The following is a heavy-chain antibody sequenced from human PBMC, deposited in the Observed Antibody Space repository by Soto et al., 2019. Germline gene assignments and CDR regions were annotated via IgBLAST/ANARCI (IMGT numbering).Heavy chain of an antibody. CDR1: GYTFTSYA. V-gene: IGHV1-3*01. CDR2: INAGNGNT. Sequence: ASVKVSCKASGYTFTSYAMHWVRQAPGQRLEWMGWINAGNGNTKYSQKFQGRVTITRDTSASTAYMELSSLRSEDTAVYYCARDLKGRAVPNNLGYGDYVPQGIDYYMDVWGRGTTVTVSS. D-gene: IGHD4-17*01. J-gene: IGHJ6*03. CDR3: ARDLKGRAVPNNLGYGDYVPQGIDYYMDV.